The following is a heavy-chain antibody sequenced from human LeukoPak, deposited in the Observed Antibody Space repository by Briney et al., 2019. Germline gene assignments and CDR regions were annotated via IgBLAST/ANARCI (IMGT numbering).Heavy chain of an antibody. CDR3: TRTETASYYDFWSGSYYYYYMDV. Sequence: GGSLRLSCAASGFTFSSYAMGWVRQAPGKGLEWVGFIRSKAYGGTTEYAASVKGRFTISRDDSKSIAYLQMNSLKTEDTAVYYCTRTETASYYDFWSGSYYYYYMDVWGKGTTVTVSS. CDR1: GFTFSSYA. J-gene: IGHJ6*03. V-gene: IGHV3-49*04. D-gene: IGHD3-3*01. CDR2: IRSKAYGGTT.